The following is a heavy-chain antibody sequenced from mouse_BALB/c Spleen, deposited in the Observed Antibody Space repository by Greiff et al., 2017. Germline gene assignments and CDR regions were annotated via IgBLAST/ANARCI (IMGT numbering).Heavy chain of an antibody. V-gene: IGHV3-2*02. CDR1: GYSITSDYA. Sequence: EVKLQESGPGLVKPSQSLSLTCTVTGYSITSDYAWNWIRQFPGNKLEWMGYISYSGSTSYNPSLKSRISITRDTSKNQFFLQLNSVTTEDTATYYCARDTTATAMDYWGQGTSVTVSS. J-gene: IGHJ4*01. D-gene: IGHD1-2*01. CDR3: ARDTTATAMDY. CDR2: ISYSGST.